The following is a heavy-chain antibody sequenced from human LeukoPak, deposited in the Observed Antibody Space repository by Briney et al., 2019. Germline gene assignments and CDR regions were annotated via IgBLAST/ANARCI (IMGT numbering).Heavy chain of an antibody. CDR2: INHSGST. V-gene: IGHV4-34*01. Sequence: PSETLSLTCAVYGGSFSGYHWSWIRQPPGKGLEWIGEINHSGSTNYNPSLKSRVTISVDTSKNQFSLKLSSVTAADTAVYYCARDPYDLGWFDPWGQGTLVTVSS. CDR1: GGSFSGYH. CDR3: ARDPYDLGWFDP. D-gene: IGHD3-3*01. J-gene: IGHJ5*02.